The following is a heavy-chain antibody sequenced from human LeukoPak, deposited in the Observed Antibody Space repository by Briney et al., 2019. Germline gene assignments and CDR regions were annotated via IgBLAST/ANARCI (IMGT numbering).Heavy chain of an antibody. CDR3: VRGQDY. CDR1: GFTFSSYW. V-gene: IGHV3-74*01. J-gene: IGHJ4*02. CDR2: INSDGSIT. Sequence: GGSLRLSCAASGFTFSSYWMHWVRQAPGKGLVWVSRINSDGSITNYADSVKGRFTISRDNAKNTLCLQMNTLRTEDTAVYYCVRGQDYWGQGTLVTVSS.